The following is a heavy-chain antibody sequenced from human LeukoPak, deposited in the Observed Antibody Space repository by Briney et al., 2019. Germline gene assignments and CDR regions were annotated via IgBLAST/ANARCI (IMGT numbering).Heavy chain of an antibody. Sequence: GGSLRLSCAGSGFTFSSYVMTWVRQAPGKGLEWVSLISGSGDSTYYADSVKGRFTISRDNSKNTLYLQMNSLRAEDTAVYYCARLVGATAFWGQGTLVPVSS. D-gene: IGHD1-26*01. J-gene: IGHJ4*02. CDR3: ARLVGATAF. CDR2: ISGSGDST. CDR1: GFTFSSYV. V-gene: IGHV3-23*01.